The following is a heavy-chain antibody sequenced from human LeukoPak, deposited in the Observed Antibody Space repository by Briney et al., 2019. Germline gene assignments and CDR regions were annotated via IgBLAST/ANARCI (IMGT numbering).Heavy chain of an antibody. CDR3: AKDLGPSGAGWFDP. J-gene: IGHJ5*02. Sequence: GGSLRLSCAASGFTFDDYAMHWVRQVPGKGLEWVSLISGDGGSTYYADSVKGRLTISRDNSKNSLSLQINSLRTEDTALYYRAKDLGPSGAGWFDPWGQGTLVTVSS. D-gene: IGHD4-17*01. CDR1: GFTFDDYA. V-gene: IGHV3-43*02. CDR2: ISGDGGST.